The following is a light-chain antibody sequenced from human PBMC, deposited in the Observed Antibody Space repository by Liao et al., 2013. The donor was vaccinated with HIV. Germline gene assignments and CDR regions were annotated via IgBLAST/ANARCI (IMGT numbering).Light chain of an antibody. CDR2: QDN. V-gene: IGLV3-1*01. CDR1: KLGAKY. CDR3: QAWDSSIYV. J-gene: IGLJ1*01. Sequence: SYELTQPPSVSVSPGQPATITCSGDKLGAKYACWYQQKPGQSPMVVIYQDNKRPSGIPERFSGSNSGNTATLTISGTQAMDEADYYCQAWDSSIYVFGTGTKVTVL.